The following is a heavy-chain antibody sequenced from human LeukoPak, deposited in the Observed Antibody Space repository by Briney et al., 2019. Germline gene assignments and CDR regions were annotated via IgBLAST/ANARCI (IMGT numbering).Heavy chain of an antibody. J-gene: IGHJ4*02. D-gene: IGHD5-12*01. CDR3: ARGPSGYVSHYFDY. V-gene: IGHV1-2*02. CDR2: INPNSGGT. CDR1: GYTFTGYY. Sequence: GASVKVSCKASGYTFTGYYMHWVRQAPGQGLEWMGWINPNSGGTNYAQKFQGRVTMTRDTSISTAYMELSRLRSDDTAVYYCARGPSGYVSHYFDYWGQGTLVTVSS.